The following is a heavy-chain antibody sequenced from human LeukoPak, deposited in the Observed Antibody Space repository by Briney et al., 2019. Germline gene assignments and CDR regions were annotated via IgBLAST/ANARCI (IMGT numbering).Heavy chain of an antibody. CDR2: INPNSGGT. CDR3: TRDGPRSSGYPDN. CDR1: GYTFTSYG. D-gene: IGHD3-22*01. V-gene: IGHV1-2*02. J-gene: IGHJ4*02. Sequence: ASVKVSCKASGYTFTSYGISWVRQAPGQGLEWMGWINPNSGGTNYAQKFQGRVTMTRDTSISTAYMELSRLRSDDTAVYYCTRDGPRSSGYPDNWGQGTLVTVSS.